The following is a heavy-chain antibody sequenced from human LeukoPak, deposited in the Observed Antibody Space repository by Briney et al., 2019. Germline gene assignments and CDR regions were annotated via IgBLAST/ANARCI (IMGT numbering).Heavy chain of an antibody. CDR1: GFTFSSNE. CDR3: AREGSNGGYYYYGMDV. J-gene: IGHJ6*02. CDR2: ISSSGSTI. Sequence: GGSLRLSCAASGFTFSSNEMNWVRQAPGKGLEWVSYISSSGSTIYYADSVKGRFTISRDNAKNSLYLQMNSLRAEDTAVYYCAREGSNGGYYYYGMDVWGQGTTVTVSS. D-gene: IGHD4-11*01. V-gene: IGHV3-48*03.